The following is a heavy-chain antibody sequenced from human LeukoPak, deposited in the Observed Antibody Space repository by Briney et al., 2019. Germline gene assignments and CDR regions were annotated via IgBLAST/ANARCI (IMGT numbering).Heavy chain of an antibody. CDR3: ARGVRGYYYDSSGYYRGLGDAFDI. D-gene: IGHD3-22*01. Sequence: GGTLRLSCAASGFTFSSYGMSWVRQAPGKGLEWVSAISGGGGSTYYSDPVKGRFTISRDNSRNTLYLQMNSLRAEDTAVYYCARGVRGYYYDSSGYYRGLGDAFDIWGQGTMVTVSS. J-gene: IGHJ3*02. CDR1: GFTFSSYG. CDR2: ISGGGGST. V-gene: IGHV3-23*01.